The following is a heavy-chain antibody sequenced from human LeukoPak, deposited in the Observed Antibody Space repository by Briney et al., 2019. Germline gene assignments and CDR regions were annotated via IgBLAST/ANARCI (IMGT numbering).Heavy chain of an antibody. Sequence: GASVEVSCRASGYXFTSYGITWVRQAPGQGLEWMGWISAYNGNTNYAQKVQGRVTLTTDTSTSTAYMELRSLRSDDTAVYYCAREGYCSGGICYSTMNWFDPWGQGTLVTVSS. CDR2: ISAYNGNT. D-gene: IGHD2-15*01. CDR3: AREGYCSGGICYSTMNWFDP. V-gene: IGHV1-18*01. J-gene: IGHJ5*02. CDR1: GYXFTSYG.